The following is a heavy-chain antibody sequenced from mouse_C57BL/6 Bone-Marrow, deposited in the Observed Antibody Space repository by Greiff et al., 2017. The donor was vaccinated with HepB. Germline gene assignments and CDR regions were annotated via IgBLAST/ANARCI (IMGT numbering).Heavy chain of an antibody. Sequence: ESGAELVRPGASVKMSCKASGYTFTSYNMHWVKQTPRQGLEWIGAIYPGNGDTSYNQKFKGKATLTVDKSSSTAYMQLSSLTSEDSAVYFCARSVLYYYGSSYRYAMDYWGQGTSVTVSS. CDR3: ARSVLYYYGSSYRYAMDY. J-gene: IGHJ4*01. CDR1: GYTFTSYN. V-gene: IGHV1-12*01. D-gene: IGHD1-1*01. CDR2: IYPGNGDT.